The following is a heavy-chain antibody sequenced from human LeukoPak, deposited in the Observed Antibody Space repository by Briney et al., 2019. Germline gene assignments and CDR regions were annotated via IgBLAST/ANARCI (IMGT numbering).Heavy chain of an antibody. J-gene: IGHJ6*03. CDR1: GFTFSYYG. CDR2: ISGSGDRT. CDR3: AKGSIVGSTSYYYLDV. V-gene: IGHV3-23*01. D-gene: IGHD1-26*01. Sequence: GGSLRLSCAASGFTFSYYGMNWVRQAPGKGLEWVSGISGSGDRTYYEDSVKGRFTISRDNSKNTLYLQMNSLRAEDTAVYYCAKGSIVGSTSYYYLDVWGTGTTVTVSS.